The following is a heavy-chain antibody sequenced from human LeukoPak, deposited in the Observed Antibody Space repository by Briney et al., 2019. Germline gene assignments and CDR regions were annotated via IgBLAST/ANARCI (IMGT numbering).Heavy chain of an antibody. CDR3: ARDYGDYVSSYYMDV. CDR2: IYHSGST. D-gene: IGHD4-17*01. J-gene: IGHJ6*03. Sequence: SETLSLTCTVSGSSISSGYYWGWIRQPPGTGLEWIGSIYHSGSTYYNPSLKSRVTISVDTSKNQFSLKLSSVTAADTAVYYCARDYGDYVSSYYMDVWGKGTTVTVSS. CDR1: GSSISSGYY. V-gene: IGHV4-38-2*02.